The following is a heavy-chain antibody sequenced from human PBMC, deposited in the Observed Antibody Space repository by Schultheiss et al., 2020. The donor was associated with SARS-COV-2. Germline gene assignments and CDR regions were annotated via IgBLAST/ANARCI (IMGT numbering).Heavy chain of an antibody. CDR3: ARASIAARRGLDY. D-gene: IGHD6-6*01. V-gene: IGHV4-59*10. CDR2: IYTSGST. CDR1: GGSFSGYY. J-gene: IGHJ4*02. Sequence: SETLSLTCAVYGGSFSGYYWSWIRQPAGKGLEWIGRIYTSGSTNYNPSLKSRVTISVDTSKNQFSLKLSSVTAADTAVYYCARASIAARRGLDYWGQGRLVTVSS.